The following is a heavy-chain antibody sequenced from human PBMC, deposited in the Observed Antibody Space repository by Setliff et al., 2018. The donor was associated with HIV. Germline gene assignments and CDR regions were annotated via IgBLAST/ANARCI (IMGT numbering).Heavy chain of an antibody. CDR3: ARAPTDHYDPTRLGDGLDI. Sequence: PSETLSLTCTVSGASIRNYYWSWIRQAPGSGLEWLGFFYTGTTYYNPSLKSRVTISVDTSKKQISLKVKSVTAADTAVYYCARAPTDHYDPTRLGDGLDIWGQGTMVTVSS. J-gene: IGHJ3*02. D-gene: IGHD3-22*01. V-gene: IGHV4-4*08. CDR2: FYTGTT. CDR1: GASIRNYY.